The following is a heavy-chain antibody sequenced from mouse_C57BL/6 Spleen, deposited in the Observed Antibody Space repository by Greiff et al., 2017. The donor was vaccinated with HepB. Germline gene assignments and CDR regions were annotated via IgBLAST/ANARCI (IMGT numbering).Heavy chain of an antibody. Sequence: VKLQESGPELVKPGASVKLSCKASGYTFTSYDINWVKQRPGQGLEWIGWIYPRDGSTKYNEKFKGKATLTVDTSSSTAYMELHSLTSEDSAVYFCARELNYYGSSYEAWFAYWGQGTLVTVSA. V-gene: IGHV1-85*01. J-gene: IGHJ3*01. CDR2: IYPRDGST. CDR3: ARELNYYGSSYEAWFAY. D-gene: IGHD1-1*01. CDR1: GYTFTSYD.